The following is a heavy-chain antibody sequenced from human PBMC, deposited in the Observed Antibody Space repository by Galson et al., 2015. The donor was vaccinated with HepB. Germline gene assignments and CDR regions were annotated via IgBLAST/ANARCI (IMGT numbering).Heavy chain of an antibody. CDR2: ISYDGSNK. D-gene: IGHD2-2*01. CDR1: GFTFSSYG. Sequence: SLRLSCAASGFTFSSYGMHWVRQAPGKGLEWVAVISYDGSNKYYADSVKGRFTISRDNSKNTLYLQMNSLRAEDTAVYYCARLGGYCSSTSCYGVDYWGQGTLVTVSS. V-gene: IGHV3-30*03. J-gene: IGHJ4*02. CDR3: ARLGGYCSSTSCYGVDY.